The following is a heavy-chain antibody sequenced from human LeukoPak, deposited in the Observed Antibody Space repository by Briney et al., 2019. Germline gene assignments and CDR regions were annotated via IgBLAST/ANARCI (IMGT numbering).Heavy chain of an antibody. J-gene: IGHJ4*02. V-gene: IGHV1-18*04. CDR3: ARGGLYCSSTSCYGIEY. CDR2: ISAYNGNT. CDR1: GYTFTSYG. D-gene: IGHD2-2*01. Sequence: ASVKVSCKAAGYTFTSYGISWVRQAPGQGLEWMGWISAYNGNTNYTQKLQGRVTMTTDTSTSTVYMELRSLRSDDTAVYYCARGGLYCSSTSCYGIEYWGQGTLVTVSS.